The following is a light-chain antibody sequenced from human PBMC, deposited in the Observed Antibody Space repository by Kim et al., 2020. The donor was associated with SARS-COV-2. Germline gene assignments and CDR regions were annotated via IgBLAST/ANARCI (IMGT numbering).Light chain of an antibody. J-gene: IGLJ1*01. CDR3: QSADGSGTYV. Sequence: VSPGHTARITCSGDTLPEKKTYWYQQKSGQAPLLVIYKDNERPSGIPGRFSGSSSGTTVTLTISGVQAEDDADYYCQSADGSGTYVFGTGTKVTVL. V-gene: IGLV3-25*03. CDR1: TLPEKK. CDR2: KDN.